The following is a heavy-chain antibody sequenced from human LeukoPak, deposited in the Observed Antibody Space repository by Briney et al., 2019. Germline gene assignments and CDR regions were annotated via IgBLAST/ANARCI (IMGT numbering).Heavy chain of an antibody. J-gene: IGHJ4*02. CDR2: IIPIFGTA. CDR1: GGTFSSYA. Sequence: SVKVSCKASGGTFSSYAISWVRQAPGQGLEWMGGIIPIFGTANYAQKFQGRVTITADESTSTAYMELSSLRSEDTAVYYCAREGVGATTSGYWGQGTLVTVSS. D-gene: IGHD1-26*01. CDR3: AREGVGATTSGY. V-gene: IGHV1-69*01.